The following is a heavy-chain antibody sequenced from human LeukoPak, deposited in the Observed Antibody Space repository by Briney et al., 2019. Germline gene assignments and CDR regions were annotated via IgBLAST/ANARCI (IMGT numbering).Heavy chain of an antibody. CDR3: VRWDAGDGYRSLGACPDY. CDR2: IYCGGST. J-gene: IGHJ4*02. Sequence: PGVSLRLFCAASELTVSSNYMSWVRQAPGKGLEWVSVIYCGGSTYYADSVKGRFTISRDNSKNTLYLQMNSLSAEDTAVYYCVRWDAGDGYRSLGACPDYWGQGTLVTVSS. D-gene: IGHD5-24*01. V-gene: IGHV3-66*01. CDR1: ELTVSSNY.